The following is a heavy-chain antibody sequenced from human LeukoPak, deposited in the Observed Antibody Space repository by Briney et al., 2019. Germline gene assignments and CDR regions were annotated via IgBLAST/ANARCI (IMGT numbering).Heavy chain of an antibody. V-gene: IGHV1-8*01. Sequence: ASVKVSCKASGYTFTSYDINWVRQATGQGLEWMGWMNPNSGNTGYAQKLQGRVTMTRNTSISTAYMELSSLRSEDTAVYYCARSGVVVVPAVTHYYYCYYMDVWGKGTTVTVSS. CDR1: GYTFTSYD. D-gene: IGHD2-2*01. CDR2: MNPNSGNT. CDR3: ARSGVVVVPAVTHYYYCYYMDV. J-gene: IGHJ6*03.